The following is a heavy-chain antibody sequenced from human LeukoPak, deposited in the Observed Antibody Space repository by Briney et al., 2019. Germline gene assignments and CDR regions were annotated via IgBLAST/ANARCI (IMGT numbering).Heavy chain of an antibody. V-gene: IGHV3-9*01. CDR2: ISWNGGNI. D-gene: IGHD5-18*01. J-gene: IGHJ4*02. CDR1: GFTFGDYA. Sequence: PGGSLRLSCAASGFTFGDYAMHWVRQTPGKGLEWVSGISWNGGNIGYGDSVKGRFTISRDNAENSLYLQMNSLRPEDTALYYCAKDSLLDTAMLIDYWGQGTLVTVSS. CDR3: AKDSLLDTAMLIDY.